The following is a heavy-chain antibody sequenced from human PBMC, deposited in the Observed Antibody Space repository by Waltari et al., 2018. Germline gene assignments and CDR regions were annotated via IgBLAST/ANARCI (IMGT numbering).Heavy chain of an antibody. V-gene: IGHV7-4-1*02. CDR3: ARDLYYYDSSGGDY. CDR1: GYRFTSHA. CDR2: INTNTRNP. Sequence: QVQLVHSGSEWKKPGASVKVSCKASGYRFTSHAMNWVRQAPGQGLEWMGWINTNTRNPTYAQGFTGRFVFSLDTSVSTAYLQISSLKAEDTAVYYCARDLYYYDSSGGDYWGQGTLVTVSS. J-gene: IGHJ4*02. D-gene: IGHD3-22*01.